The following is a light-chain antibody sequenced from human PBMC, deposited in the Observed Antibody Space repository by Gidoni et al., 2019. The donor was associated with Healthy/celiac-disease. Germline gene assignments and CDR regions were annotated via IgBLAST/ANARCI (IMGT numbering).Light chain of an antibody. V-gene: IGKV1-5*03. J-gene: IGKJ1*01. CDR3: QQYNSYKT. CDR1: QSISSW. CDR2: KAS. Sequence: DIQMTQSPSTLSASVGDRVTITCRASQSISSWLAWYQQQPGKAPKLLIYKASSLESGVPSRFSGSGSGTEFTLTISSLQPDDFATYYCQQYNSYKTFGQGTKVGIK.